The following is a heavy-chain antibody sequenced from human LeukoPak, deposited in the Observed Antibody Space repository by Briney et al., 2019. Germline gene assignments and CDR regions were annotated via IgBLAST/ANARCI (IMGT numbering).Heavy chain of an antibody. CDR2: IIPIFGTA. CDR1: GGTFSSYA. Sequence: ASVKVSCKASGGTFSSYAISWVRQAPGQGLEWMGGIIPIFGTANYAQKFQGRVTITADESTSTAYMELSSLRSEDTAVYYCARSKGYSSSSVLWFDPWGQGTLVTVSS. V-gene: IGHV1-69*13. J-gene: IGHJ5*02. D-gene: IGHD6-6*01. CDR3: ARSKGYSSSSVLWFDP.